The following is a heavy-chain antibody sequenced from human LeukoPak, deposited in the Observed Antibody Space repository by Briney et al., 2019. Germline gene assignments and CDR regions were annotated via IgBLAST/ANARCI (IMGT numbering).Heavy chain of an antibody. CDR1: GFSFSDYS. J-gene: IGHJ4*02. D-gene: IGHD5-12*01. CDR3: VRYSGYDYFFDY. CDR2: ISHDGSDK. Sequence: GGSLRLSCVVSGFSFSDYSMNWVRQAPGKGLEWMALISHDGSDKYADSVKGRFTVSRDNSKNTLYLQMNSLRTEDTAVYYCVRYSGYDYFFDYWGQGSLVTVSS. V-gene: IGHV3-30*03.